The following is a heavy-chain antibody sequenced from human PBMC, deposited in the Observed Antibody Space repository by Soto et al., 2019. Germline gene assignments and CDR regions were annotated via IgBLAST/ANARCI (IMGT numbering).Heavy chain of an antibody. CDR1: GGSIKSGAYH. CDR3: ARGSAGRFHGVYYGVDV. CDR2: IYFTGDT. V-gene: IGHV4-31*01. Sequence: QVQLQESGPRLVKPSQTLSLTCTVSGGSIKSGAYHWNWIRQHPGKGLDWIGYIYFTGDTYYNSSLESPVNISIDTSNNQFSLRLTSATAANTPVYYCARGSAGRFHGVYYGVDVWGQGTTVTVSS. D-gene: IGHD3-3*01. J-gene: IGHJ6*02.